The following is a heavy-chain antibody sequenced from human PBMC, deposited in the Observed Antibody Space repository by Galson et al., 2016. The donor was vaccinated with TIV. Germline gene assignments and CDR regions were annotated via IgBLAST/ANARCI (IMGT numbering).Heavy chain of an antibody. J-gene: IGHJ6*02. V-gene: IGHV4-30-4*01. Sequence: TLSLTCTVSGGSISNGDYSWSWIRQPPGKGPECIGYIYYSGNTNYKLSLESRVTISVDRSKNQSSLKLRSVTAADTAVYYCARVGLKYYYGLDVWGQGTTVTVSS. CDR3: ARVGLKYYYGLDV. D-gene: IGHD3-16*01. CDR1: GGSISNGDYS. CDR2: IYYSGNT.